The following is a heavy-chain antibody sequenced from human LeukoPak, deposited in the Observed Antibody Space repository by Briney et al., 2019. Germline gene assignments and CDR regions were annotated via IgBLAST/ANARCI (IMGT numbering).Heavy chain of an antibody. J-gene: IGHJ4*02. Sequence: GESLKISCKGSGYSFTTYWIYWVRQTPGKGLEWMGIIYPGDSDIRYNPSFQGQVTIPADKSISTTYLQWSSLKASDTAMYYCARQGDGGAGSFWPYWGQGTLVTVSS. CDR1: GYSFTTYW. CDR3: ARQGDGGAGSFWPY. V-gene: IGHV5-51*01. CDR2: IYPGDSDI. D-gene: IGHD3-10*01.